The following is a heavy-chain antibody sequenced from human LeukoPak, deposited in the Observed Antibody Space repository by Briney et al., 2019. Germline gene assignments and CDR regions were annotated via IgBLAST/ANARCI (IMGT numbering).Heavy chain of an antibody. CDR2: IIPIFGTA. Sequence: SVKVSCKASGGTFSSYAISWVRQAPGQGLEWMGGIIPIFGTANYAQKFRGRVTITADEPTSTAYMELSSLRSDDTAVYYCARGPPNWGYDYWDPGTLVTVSS. J-gene: IGHJ4*02. CDR1: GGTFSSYA. D-gene: IGHD7-27*01. CDR3: ARGPPNWGYDY. V-gene: IGHV1-69*13.